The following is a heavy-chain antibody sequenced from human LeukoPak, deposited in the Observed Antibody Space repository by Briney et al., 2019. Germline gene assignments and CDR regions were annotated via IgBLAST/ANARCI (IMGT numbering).Heavy chain of an antibody. J-gene: IGHJ5*02. V-gene: IGHV1-2*02. CDR3: ARDLRSMVRGVITLDP. D-gene: IGHD3-10*01. CDR2: INPNSGGT. Sequence: GASVRVSCKASGYTFTGYYMHWVRQAPGQGLEWMGWINPNSGGTNYAQKFQGRVTITRDTSISTAYMELRSLRSDDTAVYYCARDLRSMVRGVITLDPWGQGTLVTVSS. CDR1: GYTFTGYY.